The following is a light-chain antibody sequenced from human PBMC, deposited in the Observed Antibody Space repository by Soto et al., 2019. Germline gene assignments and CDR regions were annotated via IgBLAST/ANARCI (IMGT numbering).Light chain of an antibody. V-gene: IGKV3-20*01. CDR1: QSVGTRL. CDR2: GAS. CDR3: QHYQSGHPIT. J-gene: IGKJ5*01. Sequence: EILLTQSPATLSLSPGERATLSLGAAQSVGTRLSCYQHKTGQPPRRLISGASSRATGSPDRFTGSGSETSFTLTISRLEPEDFALYYCQHYQSGHPITFGQGTRLEIK.